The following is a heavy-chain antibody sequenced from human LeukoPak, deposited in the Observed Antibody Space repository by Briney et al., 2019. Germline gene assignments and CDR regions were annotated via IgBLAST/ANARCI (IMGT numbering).Heavy chain of an antibody. CDR1: GYTFTMCY. Sequence: ASVKVSCKSSGYTFTMCYRQWVRHAPGQGLEWMGIINPSGGSTSYAQKFQGRVTMTRDTSTSTVYMELSSLRSEDTAVYYCERGHYVRSRYFLRLWGEGPLATVSS. CDR3: ERGHYVRSRYFLRL. V-gene: IGHV1-46*01. J-gene: IGHJ1*01. CDR2: INPSGGST. D-gene: IGHD3-22*01.